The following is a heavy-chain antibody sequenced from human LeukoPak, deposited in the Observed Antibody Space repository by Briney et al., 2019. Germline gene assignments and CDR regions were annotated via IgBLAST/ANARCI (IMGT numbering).Heavy chain of an antibody. V-gene: IGHV4-59*11. CDR3: ARGNYDFWSSQHAFDI. D-gene: IGHD3-3*01. CDR2: IYYSGST. Sequence: SETLSLTCTVSGGSLRSHYWSWIRQSPGKGLAWIGHIYYSGSTNYNPSLKSRVTISADTSKNLFSLRLSSITTADTAIYYCARGNYDFWSSQHAFDIWGQGTMVTVSS. J-gene: IGHJ3*02. CDR1: GGSLRSHY.